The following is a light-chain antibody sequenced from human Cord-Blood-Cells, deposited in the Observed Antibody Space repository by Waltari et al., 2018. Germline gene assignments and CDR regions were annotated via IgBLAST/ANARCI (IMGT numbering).Light chain of an antibody. Sequence: SYELTQPSSVSLSPGQPARITCSGDVLAKKYARWFQQKPGQTPVLVIYKDSERPSGNPGRFSGSSSGTTVTLTISGAQVEDEADYYCYSAADNNWVFGGGTKLTVL. CDR2: KDS. J-gene: IGLJ3*02. CDR3: YSAADNNWV. CDR1: VLAKKY. V-gene: IGLV3-27*01.